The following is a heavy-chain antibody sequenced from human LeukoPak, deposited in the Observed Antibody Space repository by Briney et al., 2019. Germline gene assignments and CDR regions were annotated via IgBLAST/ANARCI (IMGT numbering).Heavy chain of an antibody. CDR1: GFTFSSYA. D-gene: IGHD3-22*01. V-gene: IGHV3-64D*09. J-gene: IGHJ4*02. Sequence: GGSLRLSCSASGFTFSSYAMHWVRQAPGKGLEYVSAISSNGGSTYYADPVKGRFTISRDNSKNTLYLQMSSLRAEDTAVYYCVKARDSSGYYYFDYWGQGTLVTVSS. CDR3: VKARDSSGYYYFDY. CDR2: ISSNGGST.